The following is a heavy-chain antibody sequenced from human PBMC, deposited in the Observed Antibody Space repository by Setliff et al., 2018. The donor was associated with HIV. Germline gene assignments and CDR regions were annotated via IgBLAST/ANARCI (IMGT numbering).Heavy chain of an antibody. V-gene: IGHV2-5*01. D-gene: IGHD1-7*01. Sequence: SGPTLVNPTQTLTLTCGFSGSSLSTGEVGVGWIRQPPGKALGWVALLYWNDDKRYSPSLRNRLTITRETSKKRIVLTVASLNRADSATYYCAHSGRELRGPYFDYWGQGIPVTVSS. CDR1: GSSLSTGEVG. CDR3: AHSGRELRGPYFDY. J-gene: IGHJ4*02. CDR2: LYWNDDK.